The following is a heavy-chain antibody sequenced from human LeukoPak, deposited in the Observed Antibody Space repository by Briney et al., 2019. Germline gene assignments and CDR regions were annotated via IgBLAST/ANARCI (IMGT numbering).Heavy chain of an antibody. CDR1: GFTFSSYG. D-gene: IGHD6-13*01. J-gene: IGHJ4*02. CDR2: ISYDGTYK. V-gene: IGHV3-30*18. CDR3: AKDGPFAAAGSFDY. Sequence: GGSLRLSCAASGFTFSSYGMHWVRQAPGKGLEWVAVISYDGTYKYYADSVKGRFTISRDNSKNTLYLQMNSLRAEDTAVYYCAKDGPFAAAGSFDYWGQGTLVTVSS.